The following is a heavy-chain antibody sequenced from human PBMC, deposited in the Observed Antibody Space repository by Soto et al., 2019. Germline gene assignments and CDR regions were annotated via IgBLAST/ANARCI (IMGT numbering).Heavy chain of an antibody. CDR2: ISSSGTSA. D-gene: IGHD3-10*01. Sequence: QVQLEESGGGLVKPGGSLRLSCAASGFTFSAVYMSWIRQAPNKGLEYISYISSSGTSANYADSVKGRFTIYRDNAKNSLYLQMNSLRDEATYVYYSASDRGAVNGHYCAYWGQGSLVTVSS. V-gene: IGHV3-11*01. J-gene: IGHJ4*02. CDR3: ASDRGAVNGHYCAY. CDR1: GFTFSAVY.